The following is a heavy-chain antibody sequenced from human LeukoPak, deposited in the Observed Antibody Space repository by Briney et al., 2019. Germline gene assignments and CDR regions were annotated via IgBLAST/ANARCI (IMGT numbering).Heavy chain of an antibody. J-gene: IGHJ2*01. D-gene: IGHD7-27*01. CDR2: INLSGLRT. V-gene: IGHV3-23*01. CDR1: GFTFTSSA. CDR3: VREDLGIDWYFDL. Sequence: GGSLRLSCGASGFTFTSSAMSWVRQAPGKGLEWVSAINLSGLRTYYADSVKGRFTISRDSPKNTLYLQMHSLRVEDTAVYFCVREDLGIDWYFDLWGRGALVSVSS.